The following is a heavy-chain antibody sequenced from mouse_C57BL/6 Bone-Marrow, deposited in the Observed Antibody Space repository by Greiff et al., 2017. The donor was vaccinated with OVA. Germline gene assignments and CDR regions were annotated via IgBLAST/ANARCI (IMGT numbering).Heavy chain of an antibody. CDR2: IDPSDSYT. V-gene: IGHV1-69*01. D-gene: IGHD1-1*01. CDR3: AIGVRSTVVDYFDY. CDR1: GYTFTSYW. J-gene: IGHJ2*01. Sequence: QVQLQQPGAELVMPGASVKLSCKASGYTFTSYWMHWVKQRPGQGLEWIGEIDPSDSYTNYNQKFKGKSTLTVDKSSSTAYMQLSSLTSEDSAVYYCAIGVRSTVVDYFDYWGQGTTLTVSS.